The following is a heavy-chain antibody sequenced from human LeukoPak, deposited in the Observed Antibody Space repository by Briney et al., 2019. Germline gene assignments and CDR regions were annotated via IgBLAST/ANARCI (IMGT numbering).Heavy chain of an antibody. CDR3: ARDVETGGNRMDV. Sequence: SETLSLTCTVSGGSISSSSYYWGWTRQPPRKGLEWIGSIYYSGSTYYNPSLKSRVTISVDTSKNQFSLKLSSVTAADTAVYYCARDVETGGNRMDVWGKGTTVTVSS. J-gene: IGHJ6*04. CDR2: IYYSGST. D-gene: IGHD5-24*01. V-gene: IGHV4-39*07. CDR1: GGSISSSSYY.